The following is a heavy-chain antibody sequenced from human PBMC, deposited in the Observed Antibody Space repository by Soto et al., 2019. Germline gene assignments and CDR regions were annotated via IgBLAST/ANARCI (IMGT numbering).Heavy chain of an antibody. J-gene: IGHJ4*02. Sequence: GGSLRLSCTASGFTFSSFGMTWVRQAPGKGLEWVSAISGSGDSSYYADSVKGRLTISRDNPTNTLYLQMNSLRAEDTAVYYCAKVGIGMFSHKHHFEHWGQGTQVTGSS. CDR3: AKVGIGMFSHKHHFEH. D-gene: IGHD2-2*03. CDR1: GFTFSSFG. CDR2: ISGSGDSS. V-gene: IGHV3-23*01.